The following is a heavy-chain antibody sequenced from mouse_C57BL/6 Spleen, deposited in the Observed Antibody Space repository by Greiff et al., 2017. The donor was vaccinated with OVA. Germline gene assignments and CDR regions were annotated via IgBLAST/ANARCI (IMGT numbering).Heavy chain of an antibody. D-gene: IGHD1-1*01. CDR1: GYTFTDYY. CDR2: IYPGSGNT. V-gene: IGHV1-76*01. Sequence: QVQLQQSGAELVRPGASVKLSCKASGYTFTDYYINWVKQRPGQGLEWIARIYPGSGNTYYNEKFKGKATLTAEKSSSTAYMQLSSLTSEDSAVYFCARGITTVVHFDYWGQGTTLTVSS. CDR3: ARGITTVVHFDY. J-gene: IGHJ2*01.